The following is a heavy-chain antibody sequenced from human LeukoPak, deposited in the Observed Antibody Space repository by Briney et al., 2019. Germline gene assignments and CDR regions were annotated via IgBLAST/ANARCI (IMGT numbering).Heavy chain of an antibody. CDR3: AKGVVVVPAAIDY. CDR2: ISGSDGST. V-gene: IGHV3-23*01. D-gene: IGHD2-2*01. J-gene: IGHJ4*02. CDR1: GFTFSSYA. Sequence: PGGSLRLSCAASGFTFSSYAMSWVPPAPGGGLEWVSAISGSDGSTYYSDYVKGRFTISRDNSKNTLYLQMNRLRVEDTAVYYCAKGVVVVPAAIDYWGQGTLVTVSS.